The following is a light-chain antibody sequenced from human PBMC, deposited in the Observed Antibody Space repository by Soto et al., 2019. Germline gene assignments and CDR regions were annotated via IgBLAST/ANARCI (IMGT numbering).Light chain of an antibody. CDR1: QSISRF. J-gene: IGKJ1*01. V-gene: IGKV1-39*01. CDR2: GTS. CDR3: QQSYTFPWT. Sequence: DIQMTQSPSSLSASIGDSVTITCRASQSISRFLNWYQQKPGKAPKLLIYGTSTLESGVPSRFSGSGSETDFSLTISSLQPEEFATYYCQQSYTFPWTFGQGTKVDI.